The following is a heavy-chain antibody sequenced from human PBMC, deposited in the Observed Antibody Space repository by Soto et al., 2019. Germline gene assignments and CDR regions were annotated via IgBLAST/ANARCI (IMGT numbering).Heavy chain of an antibody. CDR2: TNEGSGNT. D-gene: IGHD3-3*01. CDR3: ATDERSVSGVVKIDN. J-gene: IGHJ4*02. CDR1: GYIFKDYA. Sequence: ASVXVSCKATGYIFKDYAFHWVRQAPGQRLEWMGFTNEGSGNTRFSQKFQGRISITRDTSASTVYLDMSSLTSEDTAIYYCATDERSVSGVVKIDNWGRGTLVTVSS. V-gene: IGHV1-3*01.